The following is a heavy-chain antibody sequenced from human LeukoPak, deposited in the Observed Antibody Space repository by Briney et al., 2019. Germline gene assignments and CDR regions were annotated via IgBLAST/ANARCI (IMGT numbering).Heavy chain of an antibody. CDR1: GFTFSSYA. CDR3: AKNHITGTKAFDRAFGV. J-gene: IGHJ3*01. CDR2: IGGSDGST. D-gene: IGHD1-7*01. V-gene: IGHV3-23*01. Sequence: GGSLRLSCAASGFTFSSYAMAWVRQAPGKGLEWVSAIGGSDGSTYYADSVKGRFTISRDNSKNTVSLQLNSLRAEDTAVYYCAKNHITGTKAFDRAFGVWGHGTMVTVSS.